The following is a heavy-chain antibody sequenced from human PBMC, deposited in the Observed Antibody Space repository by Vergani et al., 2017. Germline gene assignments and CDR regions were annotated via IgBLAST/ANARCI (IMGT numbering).Heavy chain of an antibody. V-gene: IGHV1-2*02. CDR2: INPNSGGT. Sequence: QVQLVQSGAEVKKPGASVKVSCKASGYTFTGYYMHWVRQAPGQGLEWMGWINPNSGGTNDAQKFQGRVTMTRDTSISTAYMELSSRRSDDTAVYYCAREALSTVRYSSGWYLSLGGQGSLVTVSS. CDR1: GYTFTGYY. J-gene: IGHJ4*02. D-gene: IGHD6-19*01. CDR3: AREALSTVRYSSGWYLSL.